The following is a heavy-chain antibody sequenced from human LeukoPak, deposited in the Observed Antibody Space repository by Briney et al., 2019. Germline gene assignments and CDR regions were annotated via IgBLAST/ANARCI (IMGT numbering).Heavy chain of an antibody. J-gene: IGHJ6*02. CDR1: GDTFSRDD. D-gene: IGHD3-9*01. V-gene: IGHV1-8*01. CDR2: MKPHSGNT. Sequence: ASVKVSCKASGDTFSRDDINWVRQATGQGLEWMGWMKPHSGNTGSAQKFQDRVPMSMDTSTNTAYMELSSLTSEDTAVYYCARGKYYDILTGYSIWGDYYYYAMDVWGQGTTVAVSS. CDR3: ARGKYYDILTGYSIWGDYYYYAMDV.